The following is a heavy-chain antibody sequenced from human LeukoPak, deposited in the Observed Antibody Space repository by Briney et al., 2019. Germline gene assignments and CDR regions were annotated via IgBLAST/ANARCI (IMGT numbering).Heavy chain of an antibody. Sequence: SVKVSCKASGGTFSSYAISWVRQAPGQGLEWMGGIIPIFGTANYAQKFQGRVTITADKSTSTAYMELSSLRSEDTAVYYCARDLIMVRGVITTGYFDYWGQGTLVTVSS. CDR2: IIPIFGTA. CDR1: GGTFSSYA. CDR3: ARDLIMVRGVITTGYFDY. V-gene: IGHV1-69*06. J-gene: IGHJ4*02. D-gene: IGHD3-10*01.